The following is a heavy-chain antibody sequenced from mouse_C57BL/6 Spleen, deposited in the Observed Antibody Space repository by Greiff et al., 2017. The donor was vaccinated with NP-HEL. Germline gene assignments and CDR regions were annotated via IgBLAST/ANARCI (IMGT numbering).Heavy chain of an antibody. CDR3: ARSSDSSGPWFAY. V-gene: IGHV1-81*01. D-gene: IGHD3-2*02. J-gene: IGHJ3*01. Sequence: QVQLQQSGAELARPGASVKLSCKASGYTFTSYGISWVKQRTGQGLEWIGEIYPRSGNTYYNEKFKGKATLTADKSSSTAYMELRSLTSEDSAVYFCARSSDSSGPWFAYWGQGTLVTVSA. CDR1: GYTFTSYG. CDR2: IYPRSGNT.